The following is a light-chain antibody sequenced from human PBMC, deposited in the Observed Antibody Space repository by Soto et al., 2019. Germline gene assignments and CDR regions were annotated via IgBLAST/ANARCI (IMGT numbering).Light chain of an antibody. CDR3: QQYFGSLYT. J-gene: IGKJ2*01. Sequence: SVLTQSPGTLSLFPGEGATLSCRTSQSISSTYLAWYQQRPGQAPRLLICAASSRATGIPDRFSGSGSGTDFTLTIIRLEPEDFAVYYCQQYFGSLYTFGQGTKLEIK. V-gene: IGKV3-20*01. CDR2: AAS. CDR1: QSISSTY.